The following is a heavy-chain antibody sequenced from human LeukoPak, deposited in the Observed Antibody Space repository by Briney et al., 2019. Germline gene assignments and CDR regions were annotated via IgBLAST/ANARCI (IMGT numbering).Heavy chain of an antibody. J-gene: IGHJ5*02. V-gene: IGHV4-59*01. Sequence: SETLSLTCTVSGVSFNTYYWSWIRQPPGKGLEWIGYIYYSGSTNYNPSLKSRVTISVDTSKNQFSLKLSSVTAADTAVYYCARDRWELLGNWFDPWGQGTLVTVSS. CDR1: GVSFNTYY. CDR2: IYYSGST. CDR3: ARDRWELLGNWFDP. D-gene: IGHD1-26*01.